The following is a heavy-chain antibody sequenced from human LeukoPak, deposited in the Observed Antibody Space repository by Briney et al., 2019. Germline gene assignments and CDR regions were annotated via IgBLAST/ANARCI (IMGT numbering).Heavy chain of an antibody. Sequence: PGGSLRLSCAASGFIFNAHSINWVRQAPGKGLEWVSYISGSGSSIDYADSVGGRFTIYRDSAKNSVYLQMNNLRAEDTAVYYCSKGTAAPAWLEDYWGQEPLVTVSS. D-gene: IGHD6-19*01. CDR3: SKGTAAPAWLEDY. V-gene: IGHV3-48*01. CDR2: ISGSGSSI. J-gene: IGHJ4*02. CDR1: GFIFNAHS.